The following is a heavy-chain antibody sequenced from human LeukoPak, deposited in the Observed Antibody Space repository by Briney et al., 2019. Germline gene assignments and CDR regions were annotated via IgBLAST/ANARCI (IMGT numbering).Heavy chain of an antibody. J-gene: IGHJ4*02. CDR2: INWNGGST. Sequence: GGSLRLSCAASGFTFDDYGMSWVRQAPGKGLEWVSGINWNGGSTGYADSVKGRFTISRDNAKNSLYLQMNSLRAEDTALYYCARDRGSYDSSGYYFRMGYYFDYWGQGTLVTVSS. V-gene: IGHV3-20*04. D-gene: IGHD3-22*01. CDR3: ARDRGSYDSSGYYFRMGYYFDY. CDR1: GFTFDDYG.